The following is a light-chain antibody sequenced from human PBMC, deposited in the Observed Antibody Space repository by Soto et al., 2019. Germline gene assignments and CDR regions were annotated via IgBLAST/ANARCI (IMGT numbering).Light chain of an antibody. V-gene: IGKV1-8*01. J-gene: IGKJ1*01. CDR2: AAS. CDR3: QQSYTTPRT. Sequence: AIRMTQSPSSLSASTGDRVTITFRASQGISSYLAWYQQKPGKAPKLLIYAASTLQSGVPSRFSGSGSGTDFTLTISSLQPEDFATYYCQQSYTTPRTFGQGTKVDI. CDR1: QGISSY.